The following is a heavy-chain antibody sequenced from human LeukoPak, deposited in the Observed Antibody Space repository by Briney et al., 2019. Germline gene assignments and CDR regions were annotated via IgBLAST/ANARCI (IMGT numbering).Heavy chain of an antibody. CDR1: GGSISNYY. CDR2: IHYSGST. J-gene: IGHJ4*02. V-gene: IGHV4-59*12. CDR3: AMSPLAAAGN. Sequence: SETLSLACTVSGGSISNYYWSWIRQPPGKGLEWIGYIHYSGSTSNNPSLKSRVTISVDTSKNQFSLKLSSVTAAGTAVYYCAMSPLAAAGNWGQGTLVTVSS. D-gene: IGHD6-13*01.